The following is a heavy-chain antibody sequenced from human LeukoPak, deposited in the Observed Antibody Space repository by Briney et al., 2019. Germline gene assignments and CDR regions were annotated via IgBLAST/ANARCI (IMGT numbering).Heavy chain of an antibody. V-gene: IGHV3-33*01. CDR1: GFTFSSYG. D-gene: IGHD6-19*01. J-gene: IGHJ5*02. CDR3: ARGPDLYSSGWYWFDP. Sequence: GRSLRLSCAASGFTFSSYGMHWVRQAPGKGLEWVAVIWYDGSNKYYADSVKGRFTISRDNSKNTLYLKMNSLRAEDTAVYYCARGPDLYSSGWYWFDPWGQGTLVTVSS. CDR2: IWYDGSNK.